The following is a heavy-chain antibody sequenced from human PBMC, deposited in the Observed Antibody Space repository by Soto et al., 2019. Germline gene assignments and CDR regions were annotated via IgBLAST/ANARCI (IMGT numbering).Heavy chain of an antibody. CDR2: ISAYNGNT. CDR1: GYTFTSYG. Sequence: QVQLVQSGAEVKKPGASVKVSCKASGYTFTSYGISWVRQAPGQGLEWMGWISAYNGNTNYAQKLQGRGTMTTDTSTSTADMELRSLRSDDTAGYYCARVYCRGGSCYQGFGGDYYYMDVWGKGTTVTVSS. V-gene: IGHV1-18*01. J-gene: IGHJ6*03. D-gene: IGHD2-15*01. CDR3: ARVYCRGGSCYQGFGGDYYYMDV.